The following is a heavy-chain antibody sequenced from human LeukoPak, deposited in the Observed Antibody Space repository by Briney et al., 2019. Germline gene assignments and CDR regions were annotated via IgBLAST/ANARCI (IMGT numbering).Heavy chain of an antibody. CDR2: IIPIFGTA. CDR1: GGTFSSYA. CDR3: ARAATLDGSGSYYNVKNWFDP. D-gene: IGHD3-10*01. J-gene: IGHJ5*02. Sequence: SVKVSCKASGGTFSSYAISWVRQAPGQGLEWMGGIIPIFGTANYEQKFQGRVTITTDESTSTAYMELSSLRSEDTAVYYCARAATLDGSGSYYNVKNWFDPWGQGTLVTVSS. V-gene: IGHV1-69*05.